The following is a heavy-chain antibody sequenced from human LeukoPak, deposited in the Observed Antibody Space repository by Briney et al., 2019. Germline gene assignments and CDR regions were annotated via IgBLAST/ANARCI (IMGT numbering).Heavy chain of an antibody. Sequence: GASVKVSCKASGYTFTSSGISWVRQAPGQGLEWMGWISAYNGNTNYAQRLQGRVTMTTDTSTSTAYMELRSLRSDDTAVYYCARDIAARLGYYYYYMDVWGKGTTVTVSS. J-gene: IGHJ6*03. CDR1: GYTFTSSG. CDR3: ARDIAARLGYYYYYMDV. D-gene: IGHD6-6*01. CDR2: ISAYNGNT. V-gene: IGHV1-18*01.